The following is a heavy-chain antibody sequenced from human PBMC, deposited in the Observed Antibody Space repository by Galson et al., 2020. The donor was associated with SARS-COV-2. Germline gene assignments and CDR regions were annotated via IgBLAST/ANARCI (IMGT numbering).Heavy chain of an antibody. J-gene: IGHJ3*02. D-gene: IGHD2-15*01. CDR3: ARILEGCSGGSCYSAGAFDI. V-gene: IGHV2-70*11. Sequence: SGPTLVKPTQTLTLTCTFSGFSLSTSGMCVSWIRQPPGKALEWLARIDWDDDKYYSTSLKTRLTISKDTSKNQVVLTMTNMDPVDTATYYCARILEGCSGGSCYSAGAFDIWGQGTMVTVSS. CDR1: GFSLSTSGMC. CDR2: IDWDDDK.